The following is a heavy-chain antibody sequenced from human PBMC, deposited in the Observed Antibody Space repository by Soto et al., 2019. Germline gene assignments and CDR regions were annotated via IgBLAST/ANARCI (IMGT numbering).Heavy chain of an antibody. CDR1: GFTFSSYW. D-gene: IGHD5-18*01. Sequence: PGGSLRLSCAASGFTFSSYWMSWVRQAPGKGLEWVANIKQDGSEKYYADSVKGRFTTSRDNAKNSLYLQMNSLRPEDTALYYCVRSKGGYSYGTPFDYWGQGTLVTVSS. CDR2: IKQDGSEK. CDR3: VRSKGGYSYGTPFDY. J-gene: IGHJ4*02. V-gene: IGHV3-7*03.